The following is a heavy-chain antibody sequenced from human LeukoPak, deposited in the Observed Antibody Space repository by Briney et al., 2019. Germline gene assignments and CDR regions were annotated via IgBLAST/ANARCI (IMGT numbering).Heavy chain of an antibody. CDR3: ARAFRDSPTNYYFDY. CDR1: GGSISSGGYS. J-gene: IGHJ4*02. V-gene: IGHV4-30-2*01. Sequence: SETLSLTCAVSGGSISSGGYSWSWIRQPPGKGLEWLGYIYHSGSTYYNPSLKSRVTISVDRSKNQFSLKLSSVTAADTAVYYCARAFRDSPTNYYFDYWGQGTLVTVSS. D-gene: IGHD1-7*01. CDR2: IYHSGST.